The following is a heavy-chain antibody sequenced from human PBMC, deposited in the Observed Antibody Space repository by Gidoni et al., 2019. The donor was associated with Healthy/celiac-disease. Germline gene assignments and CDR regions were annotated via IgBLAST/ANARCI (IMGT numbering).Heavy chain of an antibody. V-gene: IGHV3-74*01. CDR1: GFTFISYW. Sequence: EVQLVESGGGLVQPGGSLRLSCAASGFTFISYWMHWVRQAPGKGLVWVSRINSEGSSTSYADSVKGRFTISRDNAKNTLYLQMNSLRAEDTAVYYCARNGDYDILTGYYLGPYYYGMDVWGQGTTVTVSS. CDR3: ARNGDYDILTGYYLGPYYYGMDV. J-gene: IGHJ6*02. D-gene: IGHD3-9*01. CDR2: INSEGSST.